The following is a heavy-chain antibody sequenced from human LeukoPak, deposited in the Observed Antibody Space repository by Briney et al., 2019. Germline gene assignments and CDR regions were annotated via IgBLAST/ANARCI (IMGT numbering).Heavy chain of an antibody. CDR1: GGTFSSYA. D-gene: IGHD6-19*01. J-gene: IGHJ6*03. V-gene: IGHV1-69*06. CDR2: IIPIFGTA. Sequence: SVKVSCKASGGTFSSYAISWVRQAPGQGLEWMGGIIPIFGTANYAQKFQGRVTITADKSTSTAYMELSSLRSEDTAVYYCARGAVAGRYYYHMDVWGKGTTVTVSS. CDR3: ARGAVAGRYYYHMDV.